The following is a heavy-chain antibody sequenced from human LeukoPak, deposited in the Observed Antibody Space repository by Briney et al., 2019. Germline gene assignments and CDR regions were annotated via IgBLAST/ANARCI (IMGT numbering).Heavy chain of an antibody. CDR3: ARDRAGADIVVVPAAIHFDY. V-gene: IGHV3-23*01. J-gene: IGHJ4*02. CDR1: GLTFSNYA. D-gene: IGHD2-2*01. CDR2: ISTESGST. Sequence: GGSLRLSCVMSGLTFSNYAMNWVRQAPGKGLEWISDISTESGSTYHIESVRGRFTISRDNSRSTLYLQMNSLRAEDTAVYYCARDRAGADIVVVPAAIHFDYWGQGTLVTVSS.